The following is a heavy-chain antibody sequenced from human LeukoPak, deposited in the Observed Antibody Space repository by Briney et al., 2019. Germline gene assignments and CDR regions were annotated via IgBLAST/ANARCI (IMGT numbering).Heavy chain of an antibody. CDR2: IYTSGST. J-gene: IGHJ5*02. V-gene: IGHV4-4*07. CDR3: ARDLMVRGVITFYNWFDP. Sequence: SETLSLTCMVSGGSISSYYWGWIRQPAGKGLEWIGGIYTSGSTNYNPSLKSRVTMSVDTSKNQFSLKLSSVTAADTAVYYCARDLMVRGVITFYNWFDPWGQGTLVTVSS. D-gene: IGHD3-10*01. CDR1: GGSISSYY.